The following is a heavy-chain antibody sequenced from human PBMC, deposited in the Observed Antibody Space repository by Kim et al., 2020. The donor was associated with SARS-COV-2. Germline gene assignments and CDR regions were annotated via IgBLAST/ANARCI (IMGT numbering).Heavy chain of an antibody. CDR2: ISSSSSTI. D-gene: IGHD3-22*01. CDR3: ARVANYYDSSGETLLFDY. CDR1: GFTFSSYS. Sequence: GGSLRLSCAASGFTFSSYSMNWVRQAPGKGLEWVSYISSSSSTIYYADSVKGRFTISRDNAKNSLYLQMNSLRDEDTAVYYCARVANYYDSSGETLLFDYWGQGTLVTVSS. J-gene: IGHJ4*02. V-gene: IGHV3-48*02.